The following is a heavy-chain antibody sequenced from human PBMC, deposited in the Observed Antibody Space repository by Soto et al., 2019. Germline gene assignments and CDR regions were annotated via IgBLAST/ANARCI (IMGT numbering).Heavy chain of an antibody. D-gene: IGHD3-22*01. V-gene: IGHV1-69*08. CDR2: VIPILGVA. CDR3: TRDPNYDGSGGGVD. CDR1: GDSFSSYT. J-gene: IGHJ4*02. Sequence: QVQLVQSGAEVKKPGSSVKVSCKASGDSFSSYTISWVRQAPGQGLEWMGRVIPILGVANYAPNFQGRVAITADKSTSTAFMELNSLISEDTAIYYCTRDPNYDGSGGGVDWGQGTLVTVSS.